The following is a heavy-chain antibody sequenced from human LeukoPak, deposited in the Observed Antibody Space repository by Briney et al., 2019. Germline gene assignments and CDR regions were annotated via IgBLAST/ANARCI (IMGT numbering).Heavy chain of an antibody. CDR1: GFTFSSYA. V-gene: IGHV3-23*01. D-gene: IGHD1-1*01. Sequence: GGSLRLCCVASGFTFSSYAMSWVRQAPAKGLEWVSWTSGSGGSTYYADSVKGRFTISRDNSKNTVYLQMNSLRAEDTAVYYCATALLRASTYMDVWGKGTTVTVSS. CDR3: ATALLRASTYMDV. CDR2: TSGSGGST. J-gene: IGHJ6*03.